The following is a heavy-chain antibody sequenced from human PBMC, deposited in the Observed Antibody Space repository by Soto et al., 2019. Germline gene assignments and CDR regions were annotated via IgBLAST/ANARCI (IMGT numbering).Heavy chain of an antibody. CDR3: ARADSGYAHGYYYYGMDV. V-gene: IGHV3-48*01. J-gene: IGHJ6*02. D-gene: IGHD5-12*01. CDR2: ISSSSSTI. CDR1: GFTFSSYS. Sequence: EVQLVESGGGLVQPGGSLTLSCAASGFTFSSYSMNWVRQAPGKGLEWVSYISSSSSTIYYADSVKGRFTISRDNAKNSLYLQMNSLRAEDTAVYYCARADSGYAHGYYYYGMDVWGQGTTVTVCS.